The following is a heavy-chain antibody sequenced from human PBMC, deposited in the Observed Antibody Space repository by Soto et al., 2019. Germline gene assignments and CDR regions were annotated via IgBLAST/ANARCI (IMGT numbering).Heavy chain of an antibody. V-gene: IGHV3-21*01. CDR1: GFTFRSFT. J-gene: IGHJ5*02. CDR3: TRDASRDSSARGWFDP. D-gene: IGHD6-13*01. CDR2: ISSNSAYI. Sequence: GGFLRLSCAASGFTFRSFTMNWVRQAPGKGLEWVSTISSNSAYIYYTDALRGRFTISRDNAKNSLHLQMNSLRAEDTAVYYCTRDASRDSSARGWFDPWGQGTRGTVSS.